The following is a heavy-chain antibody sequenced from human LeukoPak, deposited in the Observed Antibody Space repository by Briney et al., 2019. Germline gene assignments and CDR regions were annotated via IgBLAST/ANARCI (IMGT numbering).Heavy chain of an antibody. V-gene: IGHV3-9*01. CDR3: AKDSYSSGSHPAFDY. Sequence: PGGSLRLSYAASGFTYDDYAMHWVRQAAGKGLVGHPVIRWNSGYIGYADSVKGRFTISRDSVKDSLYLQMNSLRAEDTALYYCAKDSYSSGSHPAFDYSGQGTLVTVSS. CDR1: GFTYDDYA. D-gene: IGHD6-19*01. CDR2: IRWNSGYI. J-gene: IGHJ4*02.